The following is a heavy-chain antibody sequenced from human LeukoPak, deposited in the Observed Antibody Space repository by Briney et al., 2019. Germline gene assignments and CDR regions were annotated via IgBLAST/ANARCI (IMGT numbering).Heavy chain of an antibody. CDR1: GFTFSNCW. CDR2: INSDGSGT. Sequence: GGSLRLSCEASGFTFSNCWMHWVRHVPGKGLVWVSRINSDGSGTSYADSVKGRFTISRDNAKNTLYLQMNSLRDEDTAVYYCVSGRPVSTGNWGQGTLLTVSS. CDR3: VSGRPVSTGN. V-gene: IGHV3-74*01. D-gene: IGHD3-10*01. J-gene: IGHJ4*02.